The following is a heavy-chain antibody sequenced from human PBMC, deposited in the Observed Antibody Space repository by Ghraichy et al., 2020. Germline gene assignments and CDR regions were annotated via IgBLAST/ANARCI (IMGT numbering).Heavy chain of an antibody. J-gene: IGHJ5*02. D-gene: IGHD3-10*01. Sequence: SETLSLTCTVSGGSISSSSYYWGWIRQPPGKGLEWIGSIYCSGSTYYNPSLKSRVTISVDTSKNQFSLKLSSVTAADTAVYYCARLAFGPIWWFDPWGQGTLVTVSS. CDR2: IYCSGST. CDR3: ARLAFGPIWWFDP. CDR1: GGSISSSSYY. V-gene: IGHV4-39*01.